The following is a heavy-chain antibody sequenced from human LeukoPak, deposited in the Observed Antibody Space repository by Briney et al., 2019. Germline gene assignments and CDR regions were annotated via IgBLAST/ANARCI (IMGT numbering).Heavy chain of an antibody. CDR3: ARDRPSQAYYYDSSGYPPLFDY. V-gene: IGHV1-18*01. Sequence: ASVKVSCKASGYTFTSYGISWVRQAPGQGLERMGWTSAYNGNTNYAQKLQGRVTMTTDTSTSTAYMELRSLRSDDTAVYYCARDRPSQAYYYDSSGYPPLFDYWGQGTLVTVSS. J-gene: IGHJ4*02. D-gene: IGHD3-22*01. CDR2: TSAYNGNT. CDR1: GYTFTSYG.